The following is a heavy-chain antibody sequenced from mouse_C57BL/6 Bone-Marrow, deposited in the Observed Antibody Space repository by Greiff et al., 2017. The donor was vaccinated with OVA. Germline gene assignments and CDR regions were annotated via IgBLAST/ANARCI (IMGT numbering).Heavy chain of an antibody. Sequence: EVQRVESGEGLVKPGGSLKLSCAASGFTFSSYAMSWVRQTPEKRLEWVAYISSGGDYIYYAATVKGRFTISRDNARNTLYLQMSSLKSEDTAMYYCTRRDWDGAFDYWGQGTTLTVSS. D-gene: IGHD4-1*01. J-gene: IGHJ2*01. CDR3: TRRDWDGAFDY. V-gene: IGHV5-9-1*02. CDR1: GFTFSSYA. CDR2: ISSGGDYI.